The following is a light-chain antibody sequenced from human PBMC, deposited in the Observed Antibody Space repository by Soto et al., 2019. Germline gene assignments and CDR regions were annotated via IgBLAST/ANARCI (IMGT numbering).Light chain of an antibody. J-gene: IGKJ1*01. V-gene: IGKV1-5*03. Sequence: DIQMTQSPSTLSASIGDRVTITCRASQSVDSWLAWYQQQPGKAPKLLIYKASSFQTGVPSRFSGSGSGTEFTLTISSLQPDDFATYYCQHYNDYSRVFGQGTKVEIK. CDR3: QHYNDYSRV. CDR1: QSVDSW. CDR2: KAS.